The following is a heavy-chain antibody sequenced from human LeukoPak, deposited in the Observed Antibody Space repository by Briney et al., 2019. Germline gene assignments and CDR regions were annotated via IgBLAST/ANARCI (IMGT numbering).Heavy chain of an antibody. D-gene: IGHD6-6*01. CDR1: GFSFSGHW. CDR2: ISPTGSTT. V-gene: IGHV3-74*01. J-gene: IGHJ4*02. CDR3: ARGPNSNWSGLDF. Sequence: GALRLSCIASGFSFSGHWMHWARQLPGKGLVWVSRISPTGSTTSYADSVKGRFTVSRDNAKNTLYLQVNNLIAEDTAVYYCARGPNSNWSGLDFWGQGTLPTVSS.